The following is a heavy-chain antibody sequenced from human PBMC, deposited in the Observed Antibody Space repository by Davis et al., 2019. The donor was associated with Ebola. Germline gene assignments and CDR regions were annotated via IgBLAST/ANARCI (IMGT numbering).Heavy chain of an antibody. CDR1: GFTVSSNY. CDR2: IYSGGST. J-gene: IGHJ4*02. Sequence: PGGSLRLSCAASGFTVSSNYMSWVRQAPGKGLEWVSVIYSGGSTYYADSVKGRFTISRDKSKNTLYLQMNSLRAEDTAVYYCARDYSDGGTRVSYFGYWGQGTLVTVSS. D-gene: IGHD3-10*01. CDR3: ARDYSDGGTRVSYFGY. V-gene: IGHV3-53*01.